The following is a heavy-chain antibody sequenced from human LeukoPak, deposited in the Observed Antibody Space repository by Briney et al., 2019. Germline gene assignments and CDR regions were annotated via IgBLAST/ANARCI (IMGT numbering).Heavy chain of an antibody. V-gene: IGHV1-2*02. D-gene: IGHD2-21*01. J-gene: IGHJ4*02. Sequence: ASVKVSCKASGYTFTGYYMHWVRQAPGQGLEWMGWINPNSGGTNYAQKFQGRVTLTRDTSITTVYMELSRSTSDDTAIFYCAVAPGDYWGQGTLVTVSS. CDR1: GYTFTGYY. CDR2: INPNSGGT. CDR3: AVAPGDY.